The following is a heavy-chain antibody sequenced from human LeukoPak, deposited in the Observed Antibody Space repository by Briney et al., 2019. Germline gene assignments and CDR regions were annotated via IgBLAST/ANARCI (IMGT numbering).Heavy chain of an antibody. J-gene: IGHJ4*02. CDR1: GFTFSNYG. CDR2: IWYDGSNK. D-gene: IGHD2/OR15-2a*01. V-gene: IGHV3-33*01. Sequence: GGSLRLSCAASGFTFSNYGMHWVRQAPGKGLEWVALIWYDGSNKYYTDSVKGRLTISRDNSKDTLFLQMNSLGAEDTAVYYCAREGPRGNSQFDYWGQGTLVTVSS. CDR3: AREGPRGNSQFDY.